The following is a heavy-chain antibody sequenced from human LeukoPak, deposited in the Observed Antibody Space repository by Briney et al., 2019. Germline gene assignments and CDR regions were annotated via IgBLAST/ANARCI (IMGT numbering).Heavy chain of an antibody. CDR1: GFNFDDYA. V-gene: IGHV3-43*02. CDR2: ISGDGGGT. Sequence: GGSLRLSCAASGFNFDDYAMHWVRQAPGKGLEWVSLISGDGGGTYYADSVKGRFTISRDNSKNSLYLQMNSLRTEDTALYFCAEDGPNEYLWGSCRNMEYYFENWGQGTLVTVSS. J-gene: IGHJ4*02. D-gene: IGHD3-16*02. CDR3: AEDGPNEYLWGSCRNMEYYFEN.